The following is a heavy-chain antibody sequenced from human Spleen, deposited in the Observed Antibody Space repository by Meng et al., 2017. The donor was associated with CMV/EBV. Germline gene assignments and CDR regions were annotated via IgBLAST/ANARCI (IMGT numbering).Heavy chain of an antibody. J-gene: IGHJ4*02. CDR2: IFYTGTT. CDR1: GASINTYY. Sequence: SETLSLTCNVSGASINTYYWSWIRQPPGKGLEWIGYIFYTGTTNYNPSLESRVTISVDTSKNQFSLKLTSVTAADTAVYYCAREDYSSSSFDYWGQGTLVTVSS. D-gene: IGHD6-6*01. V-gene: IGHV4-59*01. CDR3: AREDYSSSSFDY.